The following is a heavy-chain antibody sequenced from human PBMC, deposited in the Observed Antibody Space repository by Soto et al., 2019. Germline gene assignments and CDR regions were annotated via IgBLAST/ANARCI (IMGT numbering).Heavy chain of an antibody. Sequence: EVQLLESGGGLVQPGGSLRLSCAASEFTFSNYAMSWVRQAPGKGLEWVSAISYGGGTTYYADSVKGRFTISRDNSKNTLYLQMNSLRAEDTAVYCCAKNPGYYYDSTGYHFDYWGQGTLVTVSS. V-gene: IGHV3-23*01. CDR2: ISYGGGTT. J-gene: IGHJ4*02. D-gene: IGHD3-22*01. CDR1: EFTFSNYA. CDR3: AKNPGYYYDSTGYHFDY.